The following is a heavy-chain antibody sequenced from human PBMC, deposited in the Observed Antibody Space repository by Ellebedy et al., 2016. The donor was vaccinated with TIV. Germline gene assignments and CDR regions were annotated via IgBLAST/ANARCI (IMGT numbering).Heavy chain of an antibody. V-gene: IGHV3-7*01. J-gene: IGHJ3*01. D-gene: IGHD4-17*01. Sequence: GESLKISCAVSGFAFSSYWMSWVRQAPGKGLEWVANIRVDGNEKYYVDSVKGRFPISRDNAKNSLYLQMNGLRAEDTALYYCATDGSYGDYLSPAHAFVFWGQGTMVTVSS. CDR2: IRVDGNEK. CDR3: ATDGSYGDYLSPAHAFVF. CDR1: GFAFSSYW.